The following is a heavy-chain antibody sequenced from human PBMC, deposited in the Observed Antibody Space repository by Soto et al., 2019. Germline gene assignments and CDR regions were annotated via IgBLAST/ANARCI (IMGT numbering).Heavy chain of an antibody. Sequence: GGSLRLSCAASGFNLSDYAMSWVRQAPGKGLEWVSTISIRSTTFYTDSAKDRFTIYRDNSKNTLYLQMNSLSAEDTAVFYCAKAQGIGGSPFDFWGQGTLVTVSS. J-gene: IGHJ4*02. CDR2: ISIRSTT. CDR1: GFNLSDYA. V-gene: IGHV3-23*01. D-gene: IGHD3-10*01. CDR3: AKAQGIGGSPFDF.